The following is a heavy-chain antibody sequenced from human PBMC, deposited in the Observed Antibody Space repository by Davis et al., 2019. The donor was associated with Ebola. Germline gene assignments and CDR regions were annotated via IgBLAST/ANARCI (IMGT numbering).Heavy chain of an antibody. D-gene: IGHD6-19*01. CDR1: GYTFTNYD. CDR2: MNPNSGNS. V-gene: IGHV1-8*01. J-gene: IGHJ4*02. Sequence: ASVKVSCKASGYTFTNYDINWVRQATGQGLEWMGWMNPNSGNSGYAQKFQGRVTMTRDTSISTAYMELSSLRSEDAAVYYCARGPSSGWYGDYWGQGTLVTVSS. CDR3: ARGPSSGWYGDY.